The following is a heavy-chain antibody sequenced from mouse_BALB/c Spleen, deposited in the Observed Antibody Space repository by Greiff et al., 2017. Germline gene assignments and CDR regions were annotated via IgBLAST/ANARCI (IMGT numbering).Heavy chain of an antibody. CDR2: IWAGGST. D-gene: IGHD1-1*01. V-gene: IGHV2-9*02. CDR3: AREDGSSPYYFDY. Sequence: VMLVESGPGLVAPSQSLSITCTVSGFSLTSYGVHWVRQPPGKGLEWLGVIWAGGSTNYNSALMSRLSISKDNSKSQVFLKMNSLQTDDTAMYYCAREDGSSPYYFDYWGQGTTLTVSS. J-gene: IGHJ2*01. CDR1: GFSLTSYG.